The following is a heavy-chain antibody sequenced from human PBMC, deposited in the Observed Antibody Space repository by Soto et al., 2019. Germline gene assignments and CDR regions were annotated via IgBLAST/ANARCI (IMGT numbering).Heavy chain of an antibody. J-gene: IGHJ6*02. Sequence: QVQLVQSGAEVRKPGSSVTVSCKASGGTFSNYAISWVRQAPGQGLEWMGGIIPIVGTGSYAQKFQGRVTITADEPTTTASMELSSLRCEDTAVYYCARVVILVPTASTHYYYHLDVWGPGTTVTVSS. D-gene: IGHD2-2*01. CDR1: GGTFSNYA. CDR2: IIPIVGTG. V-gene: IGHV1-69*01. CDR3: ARVVILVPTASTHYYYHLDV.